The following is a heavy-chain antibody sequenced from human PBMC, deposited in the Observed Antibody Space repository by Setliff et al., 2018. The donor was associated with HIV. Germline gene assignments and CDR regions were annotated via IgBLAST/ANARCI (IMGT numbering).Heavy chain of an antibody. V-gene: IGHV1-46*01. J-gene: IGHJ4*02. D-gene: IGHD1-20*01. CDR2: INPGTGST. Sequence: GASVKVSCKASGFILTSNYMHWVRQAPGQGLEWMGLINPGTGSTKYAQNFRGRVSMTRDTSTTTVYLELYSLRSEDTAVYHCARSDISGTGYFDSWGQGTLVTVSS. CDR3: ARSDISGTGYFDS. CDR1: GFILTSNY.